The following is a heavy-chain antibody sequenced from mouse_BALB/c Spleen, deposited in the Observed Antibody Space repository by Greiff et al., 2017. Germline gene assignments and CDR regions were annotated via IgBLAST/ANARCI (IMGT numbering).Heavy chain of an antibody. CDR3: ARGGNYGNYAAY. CDR1: GYTFTDYN. D-gene: IGHD2-1*01. CDR2: INPNNGGT. J-gene: IGHJ3*01. Sequence: EVQRVESGPELVKPGASVKIPCKASGYTFTDYNMDWVKQSHGKSLEWIGDINPNNGGTIYNQKFKGKATLTVDKSSSTAYMELRSLTSEDTAVYYCARGGNYGNYAAYWGQGTLVTVSA. V-gene: IGHV1-18*01.